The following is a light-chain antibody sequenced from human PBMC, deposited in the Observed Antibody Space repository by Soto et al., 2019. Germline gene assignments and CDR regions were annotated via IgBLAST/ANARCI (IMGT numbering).Light chain of an antibody. V-gene: IGLV2-11*01. Sequence: QSALTQPRSVSGSPGQSVTISCTGTSSDVGGYEDVSWYQQYPGKAPKLMIYAVTRRPSGVPDRFAGSKSGNTASLTISGLPAEDEADYYCCSYAGSYTWVFGGGTKLTVL. CDR2: AVT. CDR1: SSDVGGYED. J-gene: IGLJ3*02. CDR3: CSYAGSYTWV.